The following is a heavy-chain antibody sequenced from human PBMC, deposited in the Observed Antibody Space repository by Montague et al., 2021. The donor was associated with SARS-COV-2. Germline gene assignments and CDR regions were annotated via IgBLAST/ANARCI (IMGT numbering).Heavy chain of an antibody. D-gene: IGHD6-13*01. CDR1: GDSISYFY. CDR2: VSASGST. CDR3: ARDVAAAPGTFDY. Sequence: SETLSLTCTVSGDSISYFYWSWIRQPAGKGLEWIGRVSASGSTSYNPSLNSRVTMSVDTSKKQFSLRLSPVTAADTAVYYCARDVAAAPGTFDYWGQGTLVTVSS. J-gene: IGHJ4*02. V-gene: IGHV4-4*07.